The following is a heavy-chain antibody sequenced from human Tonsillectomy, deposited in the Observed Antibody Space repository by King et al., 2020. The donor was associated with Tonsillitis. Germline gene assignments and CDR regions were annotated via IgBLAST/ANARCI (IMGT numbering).Heavy chain of an antibody. CDR2: IDWDDDK. Sequence: VTLKESGPALVKPTQTLTLTCTVSGFSLSNDEMRVSWIRQPPGKALEWLARIDWDDDKFYSTSLKTRLTISRDTSKNQVVLRMTNMDPVDTATYYCTRSRAGSNWFDPWGRGTLVTVSS. V-gene: IGHV2-70*04. J-gene: IGHJ5*02. CDR3: TRSRAGSNWFDP. CDR1: GFSLSNDEMR. D-gene: IGHD3-10*01.